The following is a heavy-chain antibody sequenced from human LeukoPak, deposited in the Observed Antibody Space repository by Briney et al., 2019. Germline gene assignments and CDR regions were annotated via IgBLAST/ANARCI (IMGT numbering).Heavy chain of an antibody. V-gene: IGHV1-46*03. J-gene: IGHJ4*02. CDR1: GYTFSNYY. Sequence: ASVKVSCKASGYTFSNYYMHWVRQAPGQGLEWMGIINPSGGSTTYAQKFQGRVTMTRDTSTSTVYMELSSLRSEDTAVYYCARGGYNWNMFDYWGQGTLVTVSS. D-gene: IGHD1-20*01. CDR2: INPSGGST. CDR3: ARGGYNWNMFDY.